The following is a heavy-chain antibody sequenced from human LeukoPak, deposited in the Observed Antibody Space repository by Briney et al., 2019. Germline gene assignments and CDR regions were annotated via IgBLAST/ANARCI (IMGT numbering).Heavy chain of an antibody. J-gene: IGHJ4*02. V-gene: IGHV1-24*01. CDR1: GYTLTELS. Sequence: ASVKVSCKVSGYTLTELSMHWVRQAPGKGLEWMGGFDPEDGETICAQKFQGRVTMTEDTSTDTAYMELSSLRSEDTAVYYCARDRVYDFWSGYYRGYFDYWGQGTLVTVSS. CDR2: FDPEDGET. D-gene: IGHD3-3*01. CDR3: ARDRVYDFWSGYYRGYFDY.